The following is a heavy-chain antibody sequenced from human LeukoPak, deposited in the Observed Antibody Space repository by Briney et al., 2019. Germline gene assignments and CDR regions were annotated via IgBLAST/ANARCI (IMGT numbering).Heavy chain of an antibody. CDR2: IYYSGST. J-gene: IGHJ4*02. Sequence: PSETLSLTCTVSGGSISSGGYYWSWIRQHPGKGLEWIGYIYYSGSTYYNPSLKSRVAISVDTSKNQFSLKLSSVTAADTAVYYCARVAAAGFGSVSDYWGQGTLVTVSS. V-gene: IGHV4-31*03. D-gene: IGHD6-13*01. CDR3: ARVAAAGFGSVSDY. CDR1: GGSISSGGYY.